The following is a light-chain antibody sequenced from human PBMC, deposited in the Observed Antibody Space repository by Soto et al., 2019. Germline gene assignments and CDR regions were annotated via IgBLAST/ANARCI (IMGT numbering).Light chain of an antibody. V-gene: IGLV2-14*01. CDR2: EVS. CDR3: SSYTSSSTLLV. J-gene: IGLJ1*01. Sequence: QSALTQPASVSGSPGQSITISCIGASSDINTSRYVSWYQQHPGKAPKLLIYEVSNRPSGVSNRFSGSKSGNTASLTISGLQAEDEADYYCSSYTSSSTLLVFGTGTKLTVL. CDR1: SSDINTSRY.